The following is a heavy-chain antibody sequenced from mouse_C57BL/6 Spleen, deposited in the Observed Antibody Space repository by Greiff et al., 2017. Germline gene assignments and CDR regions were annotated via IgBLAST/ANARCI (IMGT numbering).Heavy chain of an antibody. V-gene: IGHV3-6*01. D-gene: IGHD2-4*01. J-gene: IGHJ3*01. CDR3: ASVYYECAGPWLAY. CDR2: ISYDGST. CDR1: GYSFTSCYF. Sequence: ESGPGLVKPSPSLSLSCSASGYSFTSCYFWNWIRQFPGNKLEWMGYISYDGSTNYNPSLKNRISITRDTSKNQFFLKLNSVTTEDTATYYCASVYYECAGPWLAYWGQGTLFTVSA.